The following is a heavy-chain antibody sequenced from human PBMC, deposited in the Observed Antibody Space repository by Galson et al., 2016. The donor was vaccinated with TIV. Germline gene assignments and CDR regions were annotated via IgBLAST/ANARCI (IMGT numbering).Heavy chain of an antibody. J-gene: IGHJ4*02. CDR1: GYTFTDYG. CDR2: ISGYSSNT. V-gene: IGHV1-18*01. CDR3: ARDRISSLVGSTQDF. Sequence: SVKVSCKASGYTFTDYGISWVRQAPGQGLEWMGWISGYSSNTNHAQKFQGRVTMTTNTSTRTAYMELRSLRSDDTAVYYCARDRISSLVGSTQDFWSQGTPVSVSS. D-gene: IGHD1-26*01.